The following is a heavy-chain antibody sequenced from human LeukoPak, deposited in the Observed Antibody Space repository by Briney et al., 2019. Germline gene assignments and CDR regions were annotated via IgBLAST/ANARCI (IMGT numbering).Heavy chain of an antibody. CDR1: GFTFSSYS. Sequence: GGSLRLSCAASGFTFSSYSMNWVRQAPGKGLEWVSSISSSSSYIYYADYVQGRFTISRDNAKNSLYLQLNSLRAEDTTVCYCVRGRHYYDSSGPDYWGEGSLVTVSS. CDR3: VRGRHYYDSSGPDY. D-gene: IGHD3-22*01. J-gene: IGHJ4*02. V-gene: IGHV3-21*01. CDR2: ISSSSSYI.